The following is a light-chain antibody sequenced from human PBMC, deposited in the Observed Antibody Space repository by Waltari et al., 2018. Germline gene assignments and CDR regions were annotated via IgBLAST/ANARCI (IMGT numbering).Light chain of an antibody. V-gene: IGLV2-14*03. CDR2: DVH. CDR1: SSDIGAYNA. CDR3: SSKTTRDTRL. J-gene: IGLJ3*02. Sequence: QSALTQPASVSGSPGQSITIPCTGTSSDIGAYNAVSWYQQHPGKAPKVIIYDVHIRPSGVSNRFSVSMSGNTASLTISGLQTEDEADYYCSSKTTRDTRLFGGGTKLTVL.